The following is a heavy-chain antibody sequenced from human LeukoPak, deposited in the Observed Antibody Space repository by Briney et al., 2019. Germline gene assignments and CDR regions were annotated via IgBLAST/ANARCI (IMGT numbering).Heavy chain of an antibody. Sequence: SETLSLTCTVSGGSISSYFWSWIRQPPGKGLQWIGYIYYSGSTIYNPSLKSRVTISVDTSKNQFSLKLSSVTAADTAVYYCASGYSSGWYFDYWGQGTLVTVSS. V-gene: IGHV4-59*01. D-gene: IGHD6-19*01. CDR1: GGSISSYF. CDR3: ASGYSSGWYFDY. CDR2: IYYSGST. J-gene: IGHJ4*02.